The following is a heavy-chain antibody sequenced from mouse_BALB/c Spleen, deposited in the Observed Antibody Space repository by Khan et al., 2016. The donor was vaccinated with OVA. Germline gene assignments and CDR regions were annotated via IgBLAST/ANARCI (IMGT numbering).Heavy chain of an antibody. J-gene: IGHJ4*01. V-gene: IGHV1-4*01. CDR1: GYTFTSNT. CDR2: INPNSGYT. Sequence: QVQLKQSGAELARPGASVKMSCKASGYTFTSNTMHWVKQRPGQGLEWIGYINPNSGYTNYNQNFKDKATLTADKSSRTAYMQLSSLTSEDSAVYYCARRTSVYTMDYWGQGTSVTVSS. D-gene: IGHD1-1*01. CDR3: ARRTSVYTMDY.